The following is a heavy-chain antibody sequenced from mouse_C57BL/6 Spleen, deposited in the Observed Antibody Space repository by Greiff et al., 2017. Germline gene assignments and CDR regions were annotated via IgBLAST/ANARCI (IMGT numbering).Heavy chain of an antibody. CDR2: IHPNSGST. D-gene: IGHD1-1*01. CDR3: AREEDYSFAY. Sequence: QVQLQQSGAELVKPGASVKLSCKASGYTFTSYWMHWVKQRPGQGLEWIGMIHPNSGSTNYNEKFKSKATLTVDKSSSTAYMQLSSLTSEDSAVYYCAREEDYSFAYWGQGTLVTVSA. V-gene: IGHV1-64*01. CDR1: GYTFTSYW. J-gene: IGHJ3*01.